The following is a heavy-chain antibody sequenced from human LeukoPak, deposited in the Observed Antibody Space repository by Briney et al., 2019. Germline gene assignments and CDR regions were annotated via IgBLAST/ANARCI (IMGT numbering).Heavy chain of an antibody. CDR2: IYSGGST. J-gene: IGHJ4*02. Sequence: GGSLRLSCAASGFTVSSNYMSWVRQAPGKGLEWASVIYSGGSTYYADSVKGRFTISRDNSKNTLYLQMNSLRAEDTAVYYCARDGSGSGWYQFDYWGQGTLVTVSS. CDR3: ARDGSGSGWYQFDY. D-gene: IGHD6-19*01. V-gene: IGHV3-53*01. CDR1: GFTVSSNY.